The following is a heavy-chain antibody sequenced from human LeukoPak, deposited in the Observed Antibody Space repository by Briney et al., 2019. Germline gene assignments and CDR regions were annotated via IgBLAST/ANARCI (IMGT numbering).Heavy chain of an antibody. Sequence: GGSLRLSCAASGFTFNSYGMTWVRQAPGKELEWISYITGSSSTVFYADSVKGRFIISRDNAKNSLYLQMNSLRDEDTAVYYCARYRGGRGSDFFDYWGQGTLVTVSS. V-gene: IGHV3-48*02. J-gene: IGHJ4*02. CDR1: GFTFNSYG. CDR3: ARYRGGRGSDFFDY. D-gene: IGHD3-10*01. CDR2: ITGSSSTV.